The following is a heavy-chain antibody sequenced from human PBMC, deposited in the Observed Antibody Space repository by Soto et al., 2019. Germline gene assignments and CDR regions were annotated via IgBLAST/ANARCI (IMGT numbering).Heavy chain of an antibody. CDR1: GGSVSSYY. D-gene: IGHD7-27*01. J-gene: IGHJ5*02. V-gene: IGHV4-4*07. Sequence: SETLSLTCTVSGGSVSSYYWSWIRQPAGKGLEWIGRFYTSGNTNYNPSLKSRVTMSLDTSKNQFSLKLSSVTAADTAVYFCASDSTGWFDPWGQGALVTVSS. CDR2: FYTSGNT. CDR3: ASDSTGWFDP.